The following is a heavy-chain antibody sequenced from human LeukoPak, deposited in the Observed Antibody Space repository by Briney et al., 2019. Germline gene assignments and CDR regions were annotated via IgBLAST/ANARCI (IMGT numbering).Heavy chain of an antibody. Sequence: PGGSLRLSCAASGFTFSSYSMNWVRQAPGKGLEWVSSISSSSSYIYYADSVKGRFTISRDNAKNSLYLQMNSLRAEDTAVYYCAREGQLAIGGFDYWGQGTLVTVSS. CDR2: ISSSSSYI. V-gene: IGHV3-21*01. J-gene: IGHJ4*02. CDR3: AREGQLAIGGFDY. CDR1: GFTFSSYS. D-gene: IGHD6-6*01.